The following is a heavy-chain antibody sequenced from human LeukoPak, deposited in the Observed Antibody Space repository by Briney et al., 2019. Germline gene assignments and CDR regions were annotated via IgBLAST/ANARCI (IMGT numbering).Heavy chain of an antibody. D-gene: IGHD5-18*01. J-gene: IGHJ4*02. Sequence: SETLSLTCAVYGGSFSGYYWSWIRQPPGKGLEWIGEINHSGSTNYNPSLKSRVTISVDMSKNQFSLKLSSVTAADTAVYYCASLRGYSYGSPRDYWGQGTLVTVSS. CDR2: INHSGST. CDR3: ASLRGYSYGSPRDY. V-gene: IGHV4-34*01. CDR1: GGSFSGYY.